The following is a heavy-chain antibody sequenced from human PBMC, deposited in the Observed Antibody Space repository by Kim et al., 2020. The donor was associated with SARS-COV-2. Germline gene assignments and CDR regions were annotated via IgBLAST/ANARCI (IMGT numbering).Heavy chain of an antibody. V-gene: IGHV4-34*01. Sequence: NPSLKSRVTISVDTSKNQFSLKLSSVTAADTAVYYCARRRGVGAVADLDYWGQGTLVTVSS. CDR3: ARRRGVGAVADLDY. J-gene: IGHJ4*02. D-gene: IGHD6-19*01.